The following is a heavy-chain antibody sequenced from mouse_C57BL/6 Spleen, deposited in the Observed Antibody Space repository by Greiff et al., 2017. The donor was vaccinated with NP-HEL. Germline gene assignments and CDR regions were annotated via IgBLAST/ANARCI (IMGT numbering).Heavy chain of an antibody. CDR3: ARGGIYYGNGDY. D-gene: IGHD2-1*01. CDR2: IYPGSGNT. Sequence: QVQLQQSGPELVKPGASVKISCKASGYSFTSYYIHWVKQRPGPGLEWIGWIYPGSGNTKYNEKFKGKATLTADTSSSTAYMQLSSLTSEDSAVYYCARGGIYYGNGDYWGQGTSVTVSA. J-gene: IGHJ4*01. CDR1: GYSFTSYY. V-gene: IGHV1-66*01.